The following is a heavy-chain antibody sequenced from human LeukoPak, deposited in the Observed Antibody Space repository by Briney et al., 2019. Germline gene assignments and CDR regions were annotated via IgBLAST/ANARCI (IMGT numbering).Heavy chain of an antibody. D-gene: IGHD1-26*01. J-gene: IGHJ4*02. CDR1: RYTFTGYY. V-gene: IGHV1-2*02. CDR3: ARGPLGATPFDY. CDR2: INPNSGDT. Sequence: ASVKVSCKASRYTFTGYYMHWVRQAPGQGLEWMGWINPNSGDTNSPQKFQGRVTMTTDTSTSTAYMELRSLRSDDTAVYYCARGPLGATPFDYWGQGTLVTVSS.